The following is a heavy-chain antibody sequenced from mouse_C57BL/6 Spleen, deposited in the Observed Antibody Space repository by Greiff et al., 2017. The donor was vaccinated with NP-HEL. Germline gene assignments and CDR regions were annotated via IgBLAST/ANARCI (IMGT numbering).Heavy chain of an antibody. D-gene: IGHD2-2*01. J-gene: IGHJ2*01. CDR3: ARSEGSPYGYEEAYYFDY. Sequence: QVHVKQPGAELVKPGASVKLSCKASGYTFTSYWMHWVKQRPGRGLEWIGRIDPNSGGTKYNEKFKSKATLTVDKPSSTAYMQLSSLTSEDSAVYYCARSEGSPYGYEEAYYFDYWGQGTTLTVSS. CDR1: GYTFTSYW. CDR2: IDPNSGGT. V-gene: IGHV1-72*01.